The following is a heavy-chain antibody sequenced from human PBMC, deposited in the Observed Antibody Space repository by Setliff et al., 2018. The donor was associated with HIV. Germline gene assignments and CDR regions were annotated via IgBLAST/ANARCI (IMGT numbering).Heavy chain of an antibody. CDR1: GDSISSYS. D-gene: IGHD3-10*01. J-gene: IGHJ5*02. V-gene: IGHV4-4*09. CDR3: ARRIDNSGSLPAKNWFDT. CDR2: IFSSGST. Sequence: SETLSLTCTVSGDSISSYSWNWIRQSPGGGLEWIGFIFSSGSTKYNPSLQSRVSISIDTSKNQFSLKLSSVTAADTAVYYCARRIDNSGSLPAKNWFDTWGQGRLVTVSS.